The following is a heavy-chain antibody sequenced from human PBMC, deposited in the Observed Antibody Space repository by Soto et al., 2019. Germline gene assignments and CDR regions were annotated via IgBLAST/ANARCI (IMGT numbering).Heavy chain of an antibody. CDR2: INVYNGNT. CDR1: GYTFSNFG. V-gene: IGHV1-18*01. J-gene: IGHJ4*02. CDR3: ARGPDPTYSDY. Sequence: QVQVVQSGAEVKKPGASVKVSCKTSGYTFSNFGINWVRQAPGQGLEWMGWINVYNGNTNYAQKLTGRVIMTTDTSTSTAYMELKRLSSDDTAMYYCARGPDPTYSDYWGQGTLVTVSS.